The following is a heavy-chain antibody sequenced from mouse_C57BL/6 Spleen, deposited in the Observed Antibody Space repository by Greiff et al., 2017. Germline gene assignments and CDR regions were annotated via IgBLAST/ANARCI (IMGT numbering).Heavy chain of an antibody. Sequence: QVQLQQPGAELVMPGASVKLSCKASGYTFTSYWMHWVKQRPGQGLEWIWEMDPSDSYTNYNQKFKGKSTLTVDKSSSTAYMQLSSLTSEDSAVYYCARSYYYGSSYVRFAYWGQGTLVTVSA. V-gene: IGHV1-69*01. D-gene: IGHD1-1*01. CDR1: GYTFTSYW. J-gene: IGHJ3*01. CDR3: ARSYYYGSSYVRFAY. CDR2: MDPSDSYT.